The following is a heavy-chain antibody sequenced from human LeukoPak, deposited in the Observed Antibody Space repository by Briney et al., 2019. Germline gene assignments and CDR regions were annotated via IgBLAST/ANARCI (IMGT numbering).Heavy chain of an antibody. Sequence: GESLKISCKGSGYTFTSYWIGWVRQMPGKGLEWMGIIYPGDSDTRYSPSFQGQVTISADKSISTAYLQWSSLKASDTAMYYCARQKGDYDFWSGSGDAFDIWGQGTMVTVSS. J-gene: IGHJ3*02. CDR3: ARQKGDYDFWSGSGDAFDI. CDR1: GYTFTSYW. CDR2: IYPGDSDT. D-gene: IGHD3-3*01. V-gene: IGHV5-51*01.